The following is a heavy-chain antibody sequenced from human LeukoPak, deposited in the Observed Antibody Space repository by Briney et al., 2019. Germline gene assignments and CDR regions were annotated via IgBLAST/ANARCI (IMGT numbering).Heavy chain of an antibody. D-gene: IGHD6-19*01. Sequence: GGSLRLSCAASGFIVNNYYIHWVRQAPGKGLEWVASIQHGGGNQYYVDSVKGRFSISRDNSKNTVYLQMNSLRTEDTAVYYCAKREAVAAMSDFDYRGQGTLVTVSS. J-gene: IGHJ4*02. V-gene: IGHV3-30*02. CDR3: AKREAVAAMSDFDY. CDR2: IQHGGGNQ. CDR1: GFIVNNYY.